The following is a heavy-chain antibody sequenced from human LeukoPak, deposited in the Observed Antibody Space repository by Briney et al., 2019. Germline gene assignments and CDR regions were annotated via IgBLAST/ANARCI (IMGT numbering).Heavy chain of an antibody. V-gene: IGHV3-11*06. J-gene: IGHJ4*02. CDR2: ISSSSSYT. Sequence: GGSLRLTCAASGFTFSDYYMSWIRQAPGKGLEWVSYISSSSSYTNYADSVKGRFTISRDNAKNSLYLQMNSLRAEDTAVYYCARELIAAAGNDYWGQGTLVTVSS. CDR3: ARELIAAAGNDY. CDR1: GFTFSDYY. D-gene: IGHD6-13*01.